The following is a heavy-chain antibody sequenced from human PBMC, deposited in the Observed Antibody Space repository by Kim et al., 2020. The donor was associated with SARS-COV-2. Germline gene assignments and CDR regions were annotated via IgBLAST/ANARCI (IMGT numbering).Heavy chain of an antibody. CDR2: ISGSGVST. CDR3: AKSRGPRESYMDV. Sequence: GGSLRLSCAASGFTFSSYTMSWVRQAPGKGLEWVSTISGSGVSTYYADSVKGRFTISRDNSKNTLYLQMNSLRAEDTAVYYCAKSRGPRESYMDVWGKGTTVTVSS. V-gene: IGHV3-23*01. J-gene: IGHJ6*03. CDR1: GFTFSSYT. D-gene: IGHD3-10*01.